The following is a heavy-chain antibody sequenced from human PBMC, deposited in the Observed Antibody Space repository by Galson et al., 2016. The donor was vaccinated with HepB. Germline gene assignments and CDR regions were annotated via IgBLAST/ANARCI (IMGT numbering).Heavy chain of an antibody. D-gene: IGHD3-10*01. CDR3: ARGGFGDLLYFDP. CDR2: IDWDDEK. J-gene: IGHJ5*02. V-gene: IGHV2-70*11. Sequence: PALVKPTQTLTLTCTFSGFSLTTSGMCVSWIRQPPGKALEWLARIDWDDEKYYSASLETRLTISKGTSKNQVVLTMTNMDSVDTATYYCARGGFGDLLYFDPWGQGTLVTVSS. CDR1: GFSLTTSGMC.